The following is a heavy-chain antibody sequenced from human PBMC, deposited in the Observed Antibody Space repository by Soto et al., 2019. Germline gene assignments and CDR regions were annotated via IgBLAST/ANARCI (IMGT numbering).Heavy chain of an antibody. CDR3: ARGWKVAGDAFDI. CDR2: IYPGDSDT. CDR1: GYNFAVYW. V-gene: IGHV5-51*01. Sequence: GESLKISCKGSGYNFAVYWIGWVREMPGKGLEWMGMIYPGDSDTRYSPSFQGQVTISVDKSISTAYLQWSSLKASDTAMYYCARGWKVAGDAFDIWGQGTMVTVSS. D-gene: IGHD1-1*01. J-gene: IGHJ3*02.